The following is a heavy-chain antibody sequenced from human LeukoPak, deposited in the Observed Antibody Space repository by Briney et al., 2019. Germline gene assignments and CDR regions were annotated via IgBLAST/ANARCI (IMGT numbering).Heavy chain of an antibody. CDR2: IYGNGAT. CDR1: GDSISRSTYY. Sequence: SETLSLTCTVSGDSISRSTYYWSWIRQPAGERLQWIGRIYGNGATTYNPSLKTRVTMSVDTSKNQFSLKLTSVTAADTAVYYCVRDRHFWSGYYAGLFDPWGQGTRVTVSS. J-gene: IGHJ5*02. D-gene: IGHD3-3*02. CDR3: VRDRHFWSGYYAGLFDP. V-gene: IGHV4-61*02.